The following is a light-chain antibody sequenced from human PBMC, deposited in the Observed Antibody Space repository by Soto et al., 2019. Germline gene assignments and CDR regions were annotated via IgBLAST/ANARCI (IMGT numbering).Light chain of an antibody. J-gene: IGKJ5*01. CDR3: QEYNSYPVS. CDR1: QNISSR. Sequence: DFQMTQAPSALSPSVGDRVAISCRASQNISSRLAWFQQKPGKAPKLLIYDASSLESGVTQRFSGSGSGTGFTLTISSLQPEDVATYYCQEYNSYPVSFGQGTRLEI. CDR2: DAS. V-gene: IGKV1-5*01.